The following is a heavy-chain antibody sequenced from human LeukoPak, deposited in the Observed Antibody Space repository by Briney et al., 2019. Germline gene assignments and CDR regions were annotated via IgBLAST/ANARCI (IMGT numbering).Heavy chain of an antibody. Sequence: IPSETLSLTCTVSGGSISSYYWSWIRQPPGKGLEWIGYIYYSGSTYYNPSLKSRVTISVDTSKNQFSLKLSSVTAADTAVYYCARKVVSYDILTGLTNWFDPWGQGTLVTVSS. V-gene: IGHV4-59*04. J-gene: IGHJ5*02. CDR2: IYYSGST. CDR3: ARKVVSYDILTGLTNWFDP. CDR1: GGSISSYY. D-gene: IGHD3-9*01.